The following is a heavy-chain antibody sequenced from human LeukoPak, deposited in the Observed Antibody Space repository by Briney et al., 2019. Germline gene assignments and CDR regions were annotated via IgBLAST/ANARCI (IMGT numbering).Heavy chain of an antibody. D-gene: IGHD3-9*01. J-gene: IGHJ4*02. V-gene: IGHV2-70*01. Sequence: ESGPALVKPTQTLTLTCTFSGFSLSTSGMCVSWIRQPPGKALEWLALIDWDDDKYYSISLKTRLTISKDTSKNQVVLTMTNMGPVDTATYYCARISHYDILTGYDSFDYWGQGTLVTVSS. CDR2: IDWDDDK. CDR1: GFSLSTSGMC. CDR3: ARISHYDILTGYDSFDY.